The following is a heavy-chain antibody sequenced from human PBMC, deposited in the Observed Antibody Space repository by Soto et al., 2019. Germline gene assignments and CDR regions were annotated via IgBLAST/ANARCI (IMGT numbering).Heavy chain of an antibody. CDR1: GFTFSSYG. CDR2: ISGSGGST. D-gene: IGHD6-13*01. V-gene: IGHV3-23*01. J-gene: IGHJ4*02. CDR3: AKEGRYSSSRGYFDY. Sequence: EVQLLESGGGLVQPGGSLRLSCAASGFTFSSYGMSWVRQAPGKGLEWVSGISGSGGSTYYADSVKGRFTISRDNPKNALDRQMNSLRAEDTAVYYCAKEGRYSSSRGYFDYWGQGTLVTVSS.